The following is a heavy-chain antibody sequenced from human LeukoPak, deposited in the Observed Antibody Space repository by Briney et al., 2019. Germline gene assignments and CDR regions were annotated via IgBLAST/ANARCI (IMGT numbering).Heavy chain of an antibody. CDR1: GXTFTDYY. J-gene: IGHJ4*02. D-gene: IGHD3-9*01. V-gene: IGHV1-18*04. CDR2: ISAYNGNT. CDR3: AXXXXXXRYDVVPDY. Sequence: KXXGXTFTDYYMHWVRQAPGQGLEWMGWISAYNGNTNYAQKLQGRVTMTTDTSTSKAYMELRRLRYEDTDVYYCAXXXXXXRYDVVPDYWGQGTLVTVSS.